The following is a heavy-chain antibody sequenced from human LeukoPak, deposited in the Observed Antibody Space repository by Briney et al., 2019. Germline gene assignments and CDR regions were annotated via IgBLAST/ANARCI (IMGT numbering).Heavy chain of an antibody. V-gene: IGHV4-39*01. D-gene: IGHD3-3*01. J-gene: IGHJ5*02. CDR2: FYYSGST. CDR3: ASTLRFLEWSPFDP. Sequence: NPSETLSLTCTLSGGSISTSTYYWGWIRQPPGKGPEWIGSFYYSGSTYYNPSLKSRVTVSADTSKNQFSLKLSSVTAADTAVYYCASTLRFLEWSPFDPWGQGTLVTVSS. CDR1: GGSISTSTYY.